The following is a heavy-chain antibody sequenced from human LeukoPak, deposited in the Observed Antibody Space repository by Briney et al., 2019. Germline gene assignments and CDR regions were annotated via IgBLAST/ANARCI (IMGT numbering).Heavy chain of an antibody. J-gene: IGHJ6*03. CDR3: ARGLLTSYQVVRGTYYMDV. CDR1: GGSFSGYY. CDR2: VXXSGSX. D-gene: IGHD3-10*01. Sequence: SETLSLTCAVYGGSFSGYYWXXXXQXXXXXLXXXGXVXXSGSXNYNPSLKSRVTXXXDTSKNQFSLKLSSVTAADTAVYYCARGLLTSYQVVRGTYYMDVWGKGTTVTVSS. V-gene: IGHV4-34*01.